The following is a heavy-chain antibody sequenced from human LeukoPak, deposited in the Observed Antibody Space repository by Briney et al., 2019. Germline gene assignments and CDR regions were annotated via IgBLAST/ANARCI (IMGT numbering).Heavy chain of an antibody. Sequence: QTGGSLRLSCAASGFTFSSYEMNWVRQAPGKGLEWVSYISSSGSTIYYADSVKGRFTISRDNAKNSLYLQMNSLRAEDTAVYYCAGHGPHSSSWFYWGQGTLVTVSS. D-gene: IGHD6-13*01. J-gene: IGHJ4*02. CDR3: AGHGPHSSSWFY. CDR2: ISSSGSTI. CDR1: GFTFSSYE. V-gene: IGHV3-48*03.